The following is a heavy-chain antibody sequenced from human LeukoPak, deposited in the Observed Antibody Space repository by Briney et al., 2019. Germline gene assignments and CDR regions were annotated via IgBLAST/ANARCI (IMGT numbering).Heavy chain of an antibody. V-gene: IGHV3-9*03. D-gene: IGHD3-22*01. Sequence: GGSLRLSCVPSGFTFDDYAMHWVRQAPGKGLEWVSSISWNGGTIGYADSVKGRFTISRDNAKNSLYLQMNSLRAEDMALYYCAKDIGSSGRDYFDYWGQGALVTVSS. CDR2: ISWNGGTI. CDR1: GFTFDDYA. J-gene: IGHJ4*02. CDR3: AKDIGSSGRDYFDY.